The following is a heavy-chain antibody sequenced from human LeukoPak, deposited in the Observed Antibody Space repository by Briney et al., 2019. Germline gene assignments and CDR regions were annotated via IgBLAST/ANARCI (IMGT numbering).Heavy chain of an antibody. Sequence: ASVKVSCKASGCTFISYDINWVRQATGQGLEWMGWMNPNSGYTGYTQRFQGRVTMTRDTSISTAYMELSSLRSEDTAVYYCARGPYGTGSHFDFWGQGTLVTVSS. CDR3: ARGPYGTGSHFDF. D-gene: IGHD3-10*01. CDR1: GCTFISYD. CDR2: MNPNSGYT. J-gene: IGHJ4*02. V-gene: IGHV1-8*02.